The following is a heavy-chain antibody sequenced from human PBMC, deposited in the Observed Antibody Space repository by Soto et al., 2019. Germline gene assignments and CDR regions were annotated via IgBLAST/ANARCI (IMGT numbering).Heavy chain of an antibody. V-gene: IGHV1-2*02. D-gene: IGHD1-26*01. CDR3: AKDRRADWESYYYYAMDV. CDR1: GYTFTGYY. J-gene: IGHJ6*02. CDR2: INPNSGGT. Sequence: ASVKVSCKASGYTFTGYYMHWVRQAPGQGLEWMGWINPNSGGTNYAQKFQGRVTMTRDTSISTAYMELSSLRSEDTAVYYCAKDRRADWESYYYYAMDVWGQGTTVTVSS.